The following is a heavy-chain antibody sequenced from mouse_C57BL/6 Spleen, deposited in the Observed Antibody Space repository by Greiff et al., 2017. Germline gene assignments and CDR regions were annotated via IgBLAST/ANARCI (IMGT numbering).Heavy chain of an antibody. CDR1: GFTFSSYG. J-gene: IGHJ2*01. CDR3: ARRTYYYGSSFDY. D-gene: IGHD1-1*01. Sequence: EVQLQESGGDLVKPGGSLKLSCAASGFTFSSYGMSWVRQTPDKRLEWVATISSGGSYTYYPDSVKGRFTISRDNAKNTLYLQMSSLKSEDTAMYYCARRTYYYGSSFDYWGQGTTLTVSS. V-gene: IGHV5-6*01. CDR2: ISSGGSYT.